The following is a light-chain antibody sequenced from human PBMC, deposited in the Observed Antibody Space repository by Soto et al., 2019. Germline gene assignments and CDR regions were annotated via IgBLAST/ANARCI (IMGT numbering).Light chain of an antibody. CDR2: SIS. J-gene: IGLJ3*02. Sequence: QAVVTQEPSLTVSPGGTVTLTCASSTGAVTSGYYPNWFQQKPGQAPRALIYSISNKHSWTPARFSGSLLGGKAALTLSGAQPEDEAEYYCLLYYGGAQLWVFGGGTKLTVL. CDR3: LLYYGGAQLWV. V-gene: IGLV7-43*01. CDR1: TGAVTSGYY.